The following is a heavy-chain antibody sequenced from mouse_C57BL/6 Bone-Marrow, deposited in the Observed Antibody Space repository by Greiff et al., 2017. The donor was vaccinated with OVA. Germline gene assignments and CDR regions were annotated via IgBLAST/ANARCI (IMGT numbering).Heavy chain of an antibody. Sequence: EVQLQQSGPELVKPGASVKIPCKASGYTFTDYNMDWVKQSHGKSLEWIGDINPNNGGTIYNQKFKGKATLTVDKSSSTAYMELRSLTSEDTAVYYCARLITTVVAYDYWGQGTTLTVSS. J-gene: IGHJ2*01. D-gene: IGHD1-1*01. V-gene: IGHV1-18*01. CDR3: ARLITTVVAYDY. CDR1: GYTFTDYN. CDR2: INPNNGGT.